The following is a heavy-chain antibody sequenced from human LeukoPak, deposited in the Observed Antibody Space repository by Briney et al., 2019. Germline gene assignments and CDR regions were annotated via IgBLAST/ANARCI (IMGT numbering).Heavy chain of an antibody. J-gene: IGHJ4*02. V-gene: IGHV3-48*02. CDR3: ARAQALDY. Sequence: GGSLRLSCAASGFTFSSYWMHWVRQAPGKGLEWVSYISSSSNTIYYADSVKGRFTISRDNAKNSLSMQMNSLRDEDTAVYYCARAQALDYWGQGTLVTVSS. CDR2: ISSSSNTI. CDR1: GFTFSSYW.